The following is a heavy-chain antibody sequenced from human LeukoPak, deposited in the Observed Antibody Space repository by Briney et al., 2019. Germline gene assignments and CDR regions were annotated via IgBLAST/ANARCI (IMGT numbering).Heavy chain of an antibody. CDR1: GGSISSGIYY. D-gene: IGHD6-19*01. CDR3: ARAGGSVGWYGTIDS. V-gene: IGHV4-61*09. Sequence: PSQTLSLTCTVSGGSISSGIYYWTWIRQPAGKGLEWIGHLYTSGTTSYNPSLQSRVTISADTSKHQFSLRLTSVTAADTAVYYCARAGGSVGWYGTIDSWGQGTLVTVSS. CDR2: LYTSGTT. J-gene: IGHJ4*02.